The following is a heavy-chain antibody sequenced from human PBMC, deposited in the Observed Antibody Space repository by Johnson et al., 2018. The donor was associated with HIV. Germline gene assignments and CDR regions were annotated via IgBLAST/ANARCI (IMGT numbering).Heavy chain of an antibody. V-gene: IGHV3-66*01. CDR1: GFTFDDYG. CDR2: IYSGGGT. D-gene: IGHD4-23*01. CDR3: ARDTTTVDVGAFDI. Sequence: VLLVESGGGVVRPGGSLRLSCAASGFTFDDYGMHWVRQAPGKGLEWVSLIYSGGGTYYADSVKGRFTISRDNSKNTLYLQMNSLRAEDTAVYYCARDTTTVDVGAFDIWGQGTMVTVSS. J-gene: IGHJ3*02.